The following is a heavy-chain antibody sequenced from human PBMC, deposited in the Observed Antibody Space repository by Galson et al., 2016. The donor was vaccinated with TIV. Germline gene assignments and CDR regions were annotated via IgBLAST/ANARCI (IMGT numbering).Heavy chain of an antibody. CDR3: AREEYSKNWDLDL. J-gene: IGHJ2*01. V-gene: IGHV3-33*01. CDR1: GFMFSDYG. CDR2: IWYDGSNK. Sequence: SLRLSCAASGFMFSDYGMHWLRQSPGKGLEWVAVIWYDGSNKYYGDSVKRRFTVSRDNSKNTLFLQMNSLRVEDTAVYYCAREEYSKNWDLDLWGRGTLVTVSS. D-gene: IGHD4-11*01.